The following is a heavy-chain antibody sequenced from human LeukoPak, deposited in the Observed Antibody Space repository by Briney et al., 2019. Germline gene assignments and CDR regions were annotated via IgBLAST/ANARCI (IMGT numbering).Heavy chain of an antibody. D-gene: IGHD5-24*01. CDR3: ARSTDGNNGNYYSD. CDR2: INPSGST. Sequence: ASVKVSCKPSAYTLGTYYIHWLRQAPGQGLEWMGIINPSGSTSYAQKFLGRVTMTRDTSTSTVYMDLSTLRSEDTAVYYCARSTDGNNGNYYSDWGQGTMVTVSS. J-gene: IGHJ3*01. V-gene: IGHV1-46*01. CDR1: AYTLGTYY.